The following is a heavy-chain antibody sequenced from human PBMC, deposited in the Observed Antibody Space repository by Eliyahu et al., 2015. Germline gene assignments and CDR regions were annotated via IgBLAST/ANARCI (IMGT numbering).Heavy chain of an antibody. CDR1: GGSIXXGGXY. V-gene: IGHV4-31*03. CDR3: ARENAHRVKVAAADKHNLNSYFDY. Sequence: QVQLQESGPGLVKPSQTLSXTCTVSGGSIXXGGXYWXWIXQHPGKGLEWIGDIYYSGSTYYNPSLKSRVTISVDTSKNQFSLKLSSVTAADTAVYYCARENAHRVKVAAADKHNLNSYFDYWGQGTLVTVSS. J-gene: IGHJ4*02. CDR2: IYYSGST. D-gene: IGHD6-13*01.